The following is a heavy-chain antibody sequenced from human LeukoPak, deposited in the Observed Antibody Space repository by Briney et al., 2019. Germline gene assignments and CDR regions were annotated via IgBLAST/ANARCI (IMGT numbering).Heavy chain of an antibody. D-gene: IGHD4-11*01. CDR2: IYYSGST. CDR1: GGSISSSSYY. J-gene: IGHJ3*02. V-gene: IGHV4-39*07. CDR3: ARDQAAYSPDAFDI. Sequence: PSETLSLTCTVSGGSISSSSYYWGWIRQPPGKGLEWIGSIYYSGSTYYNPSLKSRVTISVDTSKNQFSLKLSSVTAADTAVYYCARDQAAYSPDAFDIWGQGTMVTVSS.